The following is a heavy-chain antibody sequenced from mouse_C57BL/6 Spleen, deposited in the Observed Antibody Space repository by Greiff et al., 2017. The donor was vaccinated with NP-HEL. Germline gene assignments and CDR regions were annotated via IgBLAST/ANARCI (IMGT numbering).Heavy chain of an antibody. V-gene: IGHV5-12*01. J-gene: IGHJ3*01. CDR3: ARRDDYDGPWFAY. CDR1: GFTFSDYY. Sequence: DVKLVESGGGLVQPGGSLKLSCAASGFTFSDYYMYWVRQTPEKRLAWVAYLSNGGGSTYYPDTVNGRFTISRDNAKNTLYLQMSRLKSEDTAMYYCARRDDYDGPWFAYWGQGTLVTVSA. CDR2: LSNGGGST. D-gene: IGHD2-4*01.